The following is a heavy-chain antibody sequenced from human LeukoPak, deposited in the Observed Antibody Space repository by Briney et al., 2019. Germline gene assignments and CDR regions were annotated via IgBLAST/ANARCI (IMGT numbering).Heavy chain of an antibody. D-gene: IGHD3-3*01. CDR3: ARHGERFLEWLYGAFDI. Sequence: SETLSITCTVSGGSISSYYWSWIRQPPGKGLEWIGYIYYSGSTNYNPSLKSRVTISVDTSKNQFSLKLSSVTAADTAVYYCARHGERFLEWLYGAFDIWGQGTMVTVSS. V-gene: IGHV4-59*08. J-gene: IGHJ3*02. CDR2: IYYSGST. CDR1: GGSISSYY.